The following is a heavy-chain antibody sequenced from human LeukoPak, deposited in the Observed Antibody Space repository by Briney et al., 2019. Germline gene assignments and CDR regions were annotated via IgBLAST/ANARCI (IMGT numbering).Heavy chain of an antibody. V-gene: IGHV3-23*01. D-gene: IGHD4-17*01. Sequence: GGSLRLSCAASGFTFSSYAMSWVRQAPGKGLEWVSAINSAGSTYYGDSVRGRFTISRDNSKNVLHLQMNSLRAEDTALYYCAKDLNTVATAPFDYWGLGTLVTVSS. CDR2: INSAGST. J-gene: IGHJ4*02. CDR3: AKDLNTVATAPFDY. CDR1: GFTFSSYA.